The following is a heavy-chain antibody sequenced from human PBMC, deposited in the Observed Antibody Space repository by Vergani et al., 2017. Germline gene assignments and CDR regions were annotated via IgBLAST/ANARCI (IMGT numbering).Heavy chain of an antibody. J-gene: IGHJ4*02. D-gene: IGHD6-6*01. V-gene: IGHV3-23*01. CDR2: ISGIGGST. CDR3: AKLPIQAARAPSDY. Sequence: EVQLLESGGGLVQPGGSLRLSCAASGFTFSSYAMSWVRQAPGKGLEWVSAISGIGGSTYYADSGKGRFTISRDNSKNTLYLQMNSLRAEDTAVYYCAKLPIQAARAPSDYWGQGTLVTVSS. CDR1: GFTFSSYA.